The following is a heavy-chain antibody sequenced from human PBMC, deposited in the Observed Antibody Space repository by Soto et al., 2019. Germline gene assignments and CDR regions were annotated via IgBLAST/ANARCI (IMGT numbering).Heavy chain of an antibody. J-gene: IGHJ5*02. CDR2: ISGYNGNT. D-gene: IGHD3-16*02. Sequence: QVYLVQSGAEVRKPGASVKLSCKASGYTFTNYGVAWVRQAPGHGLEWLGWISGYNGNTNYAQKFQGRVTMTRDTATSTAYMELKTLRSDDTASYFCARALVMAVNRGGLGAHNWFDPWGQGTLVTVSS. CDR1: GYTFTNYG. V-gene: IGHV1-18*01. CDR3: ARALVMAVNRGGLGAHNWFDP.